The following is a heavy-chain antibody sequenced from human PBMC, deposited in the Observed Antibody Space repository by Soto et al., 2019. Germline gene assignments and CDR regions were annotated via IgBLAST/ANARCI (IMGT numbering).Heavy chain of an antibody. CDR3: AKWNGYGDY. CDR2: VSGGSGVT. Sequence: EVQLLESGGGLVQPGGSLRLSCAVSGFSFSTYGVTWVRQDPGKGLEWVSGVSGGSGVTHYADSVKGRFTITGDNSKNTVYLHMNSLRVEDTAVYYCAKWNGYGDYWGQGTLVTVSS. CDR1: GFSFSTYG. V-gene: IGHV3-23*01. D-gene: IGHD1-1*01. J-gene: IGHJ4*02.